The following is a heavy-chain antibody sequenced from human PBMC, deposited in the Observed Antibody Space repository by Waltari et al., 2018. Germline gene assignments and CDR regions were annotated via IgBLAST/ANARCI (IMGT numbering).Heavy chain of an antibody. J-gene: IGHJ4*02. CDR1: GYSISSGYY. CDR2: IYHSGST. V-gene: IGHV4-38-2*02. CDR3: ASTFDWLLFPYFDY. D-gene: IGHD3-9*01. Sequence: QVQLQESGPGLVKPSETLSLTCTVSGYSISSGYYWGWIRQPPGKGLEWIGSIYHSGSTYYNPSLKSRVTISVDMSKNQFSLKLSSVTAADTAVYYCASTFDWLLFPYFDYWGQGTLVTVSS.